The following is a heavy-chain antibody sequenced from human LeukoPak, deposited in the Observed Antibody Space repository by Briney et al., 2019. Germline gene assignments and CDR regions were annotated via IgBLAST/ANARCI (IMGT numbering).Heavy chain of an antibody. CDR2: INPNSGGT. Sequence: PGRSLRLSCAASGFTFSSYGMHWVRQAPGQGLEWMGWINPNSGGTNYAQKFQGRVTMTRDTSISTAYMELSRLRSDDTAVYYCARDGSQPAAPDPQRWFDPWGQGTLVTVSS. CDR1: GFTFSSYG. V-gene: IGHV1-2*02. J-gene: IGHJ5*02. CDR3: ARDGSQPAAPDPQRWFDP. D-gene: IGHD2-2*01.